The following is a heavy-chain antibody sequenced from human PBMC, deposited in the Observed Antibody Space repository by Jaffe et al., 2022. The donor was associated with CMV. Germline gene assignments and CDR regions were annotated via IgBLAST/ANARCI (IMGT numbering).Heavy chain of an antibody. J-gene: IGHJ4*02. CDR1: GFTFSNAW. CDR3: TTVDSLTTVPYALED. D-gene: IGHD4-4*01. Sequence: EVQLVESGGGLVKPGGSLRLSCAASGFTFSNAWMSWVRQAPGKGLEWVGRIKSKTDGGTTDYAAPVKGRFTISRDDSKNTLYLQMNSLKTEDTAVYYCTTVDSLTTVPYALEDWGQGTLVTVSS. CDR2: IKSKTDGGTT. V-gene: IGHV3-15*01.